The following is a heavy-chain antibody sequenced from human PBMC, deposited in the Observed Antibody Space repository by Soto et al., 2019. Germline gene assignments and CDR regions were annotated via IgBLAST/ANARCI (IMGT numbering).Heavy chain of an antibody. CDR3: AKDHYYDSSGYKGP. D-gene: IGHD3-22*01. Sequence: GGSLRLSCAASGFTFSSYAMSWVRQAPGKGLEWVSAISGSGGSTYYADSVKGRVTISRDNSKNTLYLQMNSLRAEDTAVYYCAKDHYYDSSGYKGPWGQGTLVTVSS. V-gene: IGHV3-23*01. CDR1: GFTFSSYA. CDR2: ISGSGGST. J-gene: IGHJ5*02.